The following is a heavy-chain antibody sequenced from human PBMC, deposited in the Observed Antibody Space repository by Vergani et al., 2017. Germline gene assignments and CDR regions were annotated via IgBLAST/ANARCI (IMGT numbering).Heavy chain of an antibody. D-gene: IGHD4-17*01. Sequence: QVQLVQSGAEVKKPGASVKVSCKVSGYTLTELSMHWVRQAPGKGLEWMGGFDPEDGETIYAQKFQGRVTMTRDTSISTAYMELSRLRSDDTAVYYCARSTLMTTVTYFDYWGQGTLVTVSS. V-gene: IGHV1-24*01. J-gene: IGHJ4*02. CDR3: ARSTLMTTVTYFDY. CDR2: FDPEDGET. CDR1: GYTLTELS.